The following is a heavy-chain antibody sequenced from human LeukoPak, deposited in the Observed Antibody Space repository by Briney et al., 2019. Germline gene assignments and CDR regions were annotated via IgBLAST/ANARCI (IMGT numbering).Heavy chain of an antibody. V-gene: IGHV3-30*02. J-gene: IGHJ4*02. CDR1: GFTFSNYA. Sequence: PGGSLRLSCAGSGFTFSNYAMLWVRQAPGKGLEWVALIRYDGSNKYYADSVKGRFNISRDISMNTLYLQMNSLRAEDTALYYCAKDKGGARIYFNYWGGGTLVTVSS. CDR2: IRYDGSNK. D-gene: IGHD1-26*01. CDR3: AKDKGGARIYFNY.